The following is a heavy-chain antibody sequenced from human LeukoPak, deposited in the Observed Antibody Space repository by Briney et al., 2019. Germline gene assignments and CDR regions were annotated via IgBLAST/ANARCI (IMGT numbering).Heavy chain of an antibody. CDR3: VRRGDASSGGGDHDC. CDR2: IGGSGDKT. J-gene: IGHJ4*02. CDR1: GFTFNSNA. D-gene: IGHD6-19*01. V-gene: IGHV3-23*01. Sequence: GGSLRLSCAASGFTFNSNAISWVRQAPGKGLEWVSSIGGSGDKTFYADSVKGRFTISRDNSKNLVHLQMNSLTGEDTALYYCVRRGDASSGGGDHDCWGQGALVTVSS.